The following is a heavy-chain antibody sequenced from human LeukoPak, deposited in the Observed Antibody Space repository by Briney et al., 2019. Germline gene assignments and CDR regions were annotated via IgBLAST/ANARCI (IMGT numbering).Heavy chain of an antibody. CDR3: ARQDSSGWFGRDY. V-gene: IGHV5-51*01. CDR2: IYLGDSDT. D-gene: IGHD6-19*01. J-gene: IGHJ4*02. Sequence: GESLKISCKTSGYSLAIYWIGWVRQMPGEGLEWMGIIYLGDSDTRYSPSFQGQVTISADKSISTAYLQWGSLKASDTAMYYCARQDSSGWFGRDYWGQGTLVTVSS. CDR1: GYSLAIYW.